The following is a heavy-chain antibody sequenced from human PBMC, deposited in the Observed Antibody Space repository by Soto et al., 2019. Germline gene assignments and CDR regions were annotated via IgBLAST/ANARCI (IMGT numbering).Heavy chain of an antibody. CDR2: VNPNTGNT. V-gene: IGHV1-8*01. D-gene: IGHD3-10*01. Sequence: QVQLVQPGAEVKKPGASVKVSCTGSGYTFRSYDIHWVRQATGQGLEWMGWVNPNTGNTGYAQKFQGRVTMTRDMSKSSAYMEVNSLTSEDTAIYYCARAYGAGSFDFWGQGTLVSVSS. CDR1: GYTFRSYD. CDR3: ARAYGAGSFDF. J-gene: IGHJ5*01.